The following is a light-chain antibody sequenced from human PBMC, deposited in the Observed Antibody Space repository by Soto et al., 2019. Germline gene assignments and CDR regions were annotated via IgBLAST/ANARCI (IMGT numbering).Light chain of an antibody. V-gene: IGKV3-15*01. CDR3: QQYNKWPPLT. CDR2: GAS. J-gene: IGKJ4*01. CDR1: QSVSSN. Sequence: EIVMTQSPATLSASPGERATLSCRASQSVSSNLAWYQQKPGQTPRLLISGASTRATGIPARFSGSGSGTEFTLTISSLQSEDFAVYYCQQYNKWPPLTFGGGTKVEIK.